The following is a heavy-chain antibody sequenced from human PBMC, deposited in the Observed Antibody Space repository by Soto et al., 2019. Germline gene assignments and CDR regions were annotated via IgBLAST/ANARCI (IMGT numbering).Heavy chain of an antibody. V-gene: IGHV3-30*18. D-gene: IGHD1-1*01. CDR2: ISYDGSNK. CDR1: GFTFSSYG. J-gene: IGHJ5*02. CDR3: AKDRYWTEFDP. Sequence: QVQLVESGGGVVQPGRSLRLSCAASGFTFSSYGMHWVRQAQGKGLEWVAVISYDGSNKYYADSVKGRFTISRDNSKNTLYLQMNSLRAEDTAVYYCAKDRYWTEFDPWGQRTLVTVSS.